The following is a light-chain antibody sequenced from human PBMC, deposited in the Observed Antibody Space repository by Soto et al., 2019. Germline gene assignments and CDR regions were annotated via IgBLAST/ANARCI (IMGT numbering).Light chain of an antibody. J-gene: IGKJ5*01. CDR1: QGLSSY. V-gene: IGKV3-11*01. Sequence: EIVLTQSPATLSLSPGKKATLSCRAGQGLSSYLAWYQQKPGQAPRLLIYDASNRATGIPARFSGSGSGTDFTLTISSLEPEDFAVYYCKQRSSWPITFGQGTRLEIK. CDR3: KQRSSWPIT. CDR2: DAS.